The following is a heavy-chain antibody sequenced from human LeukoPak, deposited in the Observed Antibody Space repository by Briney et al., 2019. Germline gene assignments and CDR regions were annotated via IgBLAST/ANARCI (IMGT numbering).Heavy chain of an antibody. CDR3: ARGSMLKGALAVGTVNDY. J-gene: IGHJ4*02. CDR1: GGSISSYY. Sequence: SETLSLTCTVSGGSISSYYWSWIRQPPGKGLEWIGYIYNSGSTNYNPSLKSRVTISVDTSKNQFSLKLNSVTAADTAVYYCARGSMLKGALAVGTVNDYWGQGTLVTVSS. D-gene: IGHD2-8*01. V-gene: IGHV4-59*01. CDR2: IYNSGST.